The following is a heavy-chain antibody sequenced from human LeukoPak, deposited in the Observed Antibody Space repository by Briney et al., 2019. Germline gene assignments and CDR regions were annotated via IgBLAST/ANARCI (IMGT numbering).Heavy chain of an antibody. CDR3: ARIRITIFGVVIISGDY. Sequence: ASVKVSCKASGYTFTSYDISWVRQAPGQGLEWMGWINAYNGNTNYAQKLQGRVTVTTDTSTSTAYMELRSLRSDDTAVYYCARIRITIFGVVIISGDYWGQGTLVTVSS. D-gene: IGHD3-3*01. V-gene: IGHV1-18*01. CDR1: GYTFTSYD. J-gene: IGHJ4*02. CDR2: INAYNGNT.